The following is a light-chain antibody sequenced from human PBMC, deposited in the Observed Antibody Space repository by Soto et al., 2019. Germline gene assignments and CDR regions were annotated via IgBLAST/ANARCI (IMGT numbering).Light chain of an antibody. V-gene: IGKV1-33*01. CDR1: QGIGNY. J-gene: IGKJ4*01. Sequence: DIQMTQSPSSLSASVGDRVTITCQPSQGIGNYLNWYQVKPGKAPKLLIYDASSLETGVPLRFSGSSSKTDFTFTISSLQFEDVATYYCQQYYRLPLTFGGGTKLEIK. CDR2: DAS. CDR3: QQYYRLPLT.